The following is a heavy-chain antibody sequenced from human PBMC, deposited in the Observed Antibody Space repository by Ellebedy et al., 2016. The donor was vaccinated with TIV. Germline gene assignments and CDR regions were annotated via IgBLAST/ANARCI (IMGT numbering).Heavy chain of an antibody. CDR2: ISYDGNSY. CDR1: GFTFNSYA. Sequence: GESLKISCAASGFTFNSYAMHWVRQAPGKGLEWVAVISYDGNSYYYADSVKGRFTISRDNSKDTLYLQMNSLRAEDTAIYYCARDPVGVGPAFDVWGQGTMVTVSS. D-gene: IGHD4-23*01. J-gene: IGHJ3*01. V-gene: IGHV3-30-3*01. CDR3: ARDPVGVGPAFDV.